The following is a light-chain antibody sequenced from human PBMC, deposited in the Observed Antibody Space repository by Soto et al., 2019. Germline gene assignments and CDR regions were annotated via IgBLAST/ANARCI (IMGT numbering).Light chain of an antibody. CDR3: QQDYTFPRT. CDR1: QGISSD. CDR2: DAS. J-gene: IGKJ1*01. V-gene: IGKV1-6*01. Sequence: AIQMTQSPATLSASVGDRVTLTCRASQGISSDLGWYQQKPGQAPRLLIYDASILATGIPSRFSGSVSGTDFTLTISSLQSEDFATYYCQQDYTFPRTFGQGTKVDIK.